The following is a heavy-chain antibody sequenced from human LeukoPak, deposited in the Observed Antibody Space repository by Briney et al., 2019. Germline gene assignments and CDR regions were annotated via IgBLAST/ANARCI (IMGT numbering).Heavy chain of an antibody. CDR1: GFTFSSYW. CDR3: ARVLGNYYDSSGYYSFDY. Sequence: GGSLRLSCAASGFTFSSYWMSWVRQAPGKGLEWVANIKQDGSEKYYVDSVKGRFTTSRDNAKNSLYLQMNSLRAEDTAVYYCARVLGNYYDSSGYYSFDYWGQGTLVTVSS. D-gene: IGHD3-22*01. V-gene: IGHV3-7*01. CDR2: IKQDGSEK. J-gene: IGHJ4*02.